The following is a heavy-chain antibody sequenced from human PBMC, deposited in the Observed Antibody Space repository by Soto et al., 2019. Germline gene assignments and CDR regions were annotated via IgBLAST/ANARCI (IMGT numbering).Heavy chain of an antibody. CDR2: IYYSGST. CDR1: GGSVSSGSYY. CDR3: ARLTENWFDP. J-gene: IGHJ5*02. Sequence: WETLSLTCTVSGGSVSSGSYYWSWIRQPPGKGLEWIGYIYYSGSTNYNPSLKSRVTISVDTSKNQFSLKLSSVTAADTAVYYCARLTENWFDPWGQGTLVTVSS. V-gene: IGHV4-61*01.